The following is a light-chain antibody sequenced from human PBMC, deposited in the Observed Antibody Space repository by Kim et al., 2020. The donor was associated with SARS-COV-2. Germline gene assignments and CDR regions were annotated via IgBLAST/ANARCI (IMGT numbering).Light chain of an antibody. Sequence: SASGGDRVTSTCRASKSISSYLNWYQQKPGKAPKLLIYAASTLQSGVPSRFSGSGSGTDFTLTISTLQPEDFAVYYCQQSYTTHHTFGPGTKLEI. V-gene: IGKV1-39*01. CDR3: QQSYTTHHT. J-gene: IGKJ2*01. CDR1: KSISSY. CDR2: AAS.